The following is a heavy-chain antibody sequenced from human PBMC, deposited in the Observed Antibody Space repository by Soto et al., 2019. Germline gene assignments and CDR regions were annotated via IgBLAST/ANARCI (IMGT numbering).Heavy chain of an antibody. J-gene: IGHJ4*02. CDR2: VSHDGRNT. V-gene: IGHV3-30*18. D-gene: IGHD6-19*01. Sequence: VQLVESGGGVVQPGRSLRLSCAASGFTFSDYARHWVRQAPGKGLEWVAVVSHDGRNTHYADSVKGRFTISRDSSKNTVSLAMTSLTAEDTAVYYCAKGGRQWLVTSDFNYWGQGALVTVSS. CDR3: AKGGRQWLVTSDFNY. CDR1: GFTFSDYA.